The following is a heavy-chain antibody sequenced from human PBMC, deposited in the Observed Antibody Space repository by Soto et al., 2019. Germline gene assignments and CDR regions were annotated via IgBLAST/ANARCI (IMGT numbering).Heavy chain of an antibody. Sequence: GGSLRLSCAASRFTFSSYAMSWVRQAPGKGLEWVSVISGSGGSTYYADSVKGRFTISRDNSKNTLYVQMNSLRAEDTAIYYCAKAHPQSYGSGDYFDYWGQGTLVTVSS. D-gene: IGHD3-10*01. J-gene: IGHJ4*02. V-gene: IGHV3-23*01. CDR2: ISGSGGST. CDR1: RFTFSSYA. CDR3: AKAHPQSYGSGDYFDY.